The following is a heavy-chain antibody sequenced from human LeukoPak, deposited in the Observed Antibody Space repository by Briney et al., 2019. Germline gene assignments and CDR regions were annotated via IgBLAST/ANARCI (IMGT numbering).Heavy chain of an antibody. Sequence: ASVKVSCKASGYTFTGYYMHWVRQAPGQGLEWMGWINPNSGGTNYAQKFRGRVTMTRDTSISTAYMELSRLRSDDTAVYYCARGAYSSSWGRLWDIWGQGTMVTVSS. D-gene: IGHD6-13*01. CDR1: GYTFTGYY. V-gene: IGHV1-2*02. CDR2: INPNSGGT. CDR3: ARGAYSSSWGRLWDI. J-gene: IGHJ3*02.